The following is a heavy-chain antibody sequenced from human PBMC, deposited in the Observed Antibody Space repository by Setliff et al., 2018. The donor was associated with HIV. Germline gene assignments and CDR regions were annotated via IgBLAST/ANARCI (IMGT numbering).Heavy chain of an antibody. D-gene: IGHD3-10*01. CDR3: ARGMIRGAIITEFDS. V-gene: IGHV1-3*01. CDR1: GYTFTTYA. Sequence: ASVKVSCKTSGYTFTTYAIHWVRQAPGQRLEWMGWINGGNGHTKSSERFQGRVTFSRDSSASTAQMELSSLTPEDTAVYFCARGMIRGAIITEFDSWGQGTLVTVSS. CDR2: INGGNGHT. J-gene: IGHJ4*02.